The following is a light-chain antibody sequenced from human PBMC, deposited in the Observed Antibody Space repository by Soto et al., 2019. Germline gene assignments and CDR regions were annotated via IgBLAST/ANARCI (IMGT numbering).Light chain of an antibody. CDR3: QQYSKWPT. CDR1: ESVSGN. J-gene: IGKJ5*01. V-gene: IGKV3-15*01. CDR2: DTA. Sequence: EIVMTQSPATLPVSPGERATLSCRASESVSGNLAWYQQKPGQAPRLLIYDTASRATAIPARFSGSGSGTEFTLTISSLQSEDFAVYYCQQYSKWPTFGQGTRLEIK.